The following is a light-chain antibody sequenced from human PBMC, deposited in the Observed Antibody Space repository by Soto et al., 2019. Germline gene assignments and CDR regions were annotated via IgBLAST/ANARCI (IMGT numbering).Light chain of an antibody. J-gene: IGKJ1*01. CDR1: QSISSY. V-gene: IGKV1-39*01. Sequence: DIRMTQSPSSLSASVGDRVTITCRASQSISSYLNWYQQKPGKAPKLLIYATSSLQSGVPSRFSGSGSGTDFTLTISSLQPEDFATYYCQQSDSTGTWTFGQGTKVEIK. CDR2: ATS. CDR3: QQSDSTGTWT.